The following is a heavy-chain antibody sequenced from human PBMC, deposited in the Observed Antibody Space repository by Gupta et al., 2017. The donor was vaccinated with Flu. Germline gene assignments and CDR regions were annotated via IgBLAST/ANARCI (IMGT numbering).Heavy chain of an antibody. J-gene: IGHJ4*02. CDR2: IRGKANSYAT. V-gene: IGHV3-73*02. CDR3: TRSTIFGVVNDFDY. D-gene: IGHD3-3*01. CDR1: GFPFGGSN. Sequence: EVQLVQSGGGLVQPGGSLKLSCAGSGFPFGGSNIHWVRQASGKGLEWVGRIRGKANSYATAYSDSVRGRFILSRDDSKNTTYLQMYSLKTEDTAVYYCTRSTIFGVVNDFDYWGQGTPVTVSS.